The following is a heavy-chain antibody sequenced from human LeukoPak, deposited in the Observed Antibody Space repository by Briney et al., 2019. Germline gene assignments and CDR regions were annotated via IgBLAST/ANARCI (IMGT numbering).Heavy chain of an antibody. V-gene: IGHV3-30*04. Sequence: GGSLRLSCAASGFSFSSYAMHWVRQAPGKGLEWVAVIAYDGSNIYYADSVKGRFTISRDSSKNKLYLQMNSLRADDTAVYYCARGAYSNSWLNFDYWGQGTLVTVSS. CDR2: IAYDGSNI. J-gene: IGHJ4*02. CDR1: GFSFSSYA. CDR3: ARGAYSNSWLNFDY. D-gene: IGHD6-13*01.